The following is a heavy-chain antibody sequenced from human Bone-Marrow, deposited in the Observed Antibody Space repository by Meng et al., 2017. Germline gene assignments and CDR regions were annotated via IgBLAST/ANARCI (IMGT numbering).Heavy chain of an antibody. V-gene: IGHV1-69*05. CDR2: IIPIFGTA. CDR1: GGTFSSYA. D-gene: IGHD2-21*02. J-gene: IGHJ4*02. Sequence: SVKVSCKASGGTFSSYAISWVRQAPGQGLEWMGGIIPIFGTANYAQKLQGRVTMTTDTSTSTAYMELRSLRSDDTAVYYCAREYCGGDCYSGLSLDYWGQGTLVTVSS. CDR3: AREYCGGDCYSGLSLDY.